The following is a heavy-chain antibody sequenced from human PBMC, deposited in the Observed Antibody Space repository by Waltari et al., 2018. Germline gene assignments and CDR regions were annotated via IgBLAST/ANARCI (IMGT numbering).Heavy chain of an antibody. CDR1: GGSFRGYY. CDR2: TTDSERT. D-gene: IGHD1-1*01. Sequence: QVQLQQWGAGLLTPSETLSLTCAVYGGSFRGYYWSWIRQPPGKGLEWIGKTTDSERTKYNPSLKSRISISVDTSKNQFSLTVFSVTAADAAVYYCAGGDGTGKYGYWGQGTRVTVSS. V-gene: IGHV4-34*02. J-gene: IGHJ4*02. CDR3: AGGDGTGKYGY.